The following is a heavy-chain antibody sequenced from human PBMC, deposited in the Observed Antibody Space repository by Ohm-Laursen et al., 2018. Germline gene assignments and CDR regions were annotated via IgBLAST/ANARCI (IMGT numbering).Heavy chain of an antibody. CDR2: ISWNSGTI. Sequence: SLRLSCAASGFIFDDYAMHWVRQAPGKGLEWVSGISWNSGTIAYADSVKGRFTISRDNSKNTLYLQMNSLRAEDTAVYYCAKTVSSGWYRAWTYYYGMDVWGQGTTVTVSS. V-gene: IGHV3-9*01. J-gene: IGHJ6*02. D-gene: IGHD6-19*01. CDR1: GFIFDDYA. CDR3: AKTVSSGWYRAWTYYYGMDV.